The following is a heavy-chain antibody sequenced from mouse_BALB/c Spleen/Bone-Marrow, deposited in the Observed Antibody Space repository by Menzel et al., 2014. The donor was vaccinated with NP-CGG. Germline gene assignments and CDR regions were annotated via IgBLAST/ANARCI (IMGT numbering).Heavy chain of an antibody. Sequence: QVQLKESGAELVRPGTSVKVSCKASGYAFANYLIEWVKQRPGQGLEWIGVINPGGGGTNYNEKFKGKATLTADKSSSTAYMQLSSLTSDDSAVYFCARSGGTGYWGQGTTLTVSS. CDR2: INPGGGGT. D-gene: IGHD4-1*01. CDR1: GYAFANYL. V-gene: IGHV1-54*01. CDR3: ARSGGTGY. J-gene: IGHJ2*01.